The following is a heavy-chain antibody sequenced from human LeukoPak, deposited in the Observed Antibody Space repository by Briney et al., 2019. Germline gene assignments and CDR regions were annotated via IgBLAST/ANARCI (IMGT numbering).Heavy chain of an antibody. CDR3: ASLYDSSGYPLDY. J-gene: IGHJ4*02. CDR2: INHSGST. CDR1: GGSISSSSYY. Sequence: PSETLSLTCTVSGGSISSSSYYWSWIRQPPGKGLEWIGEINHSGSTNYNPSLKSRVTISVDTSKNQFSLKLSSVTAADTAVYYCASLYDSSGYPLDYWGQGTLVTVSS. V-gene: IGHV4-39*07. D-gene: IGHD3-22*01.